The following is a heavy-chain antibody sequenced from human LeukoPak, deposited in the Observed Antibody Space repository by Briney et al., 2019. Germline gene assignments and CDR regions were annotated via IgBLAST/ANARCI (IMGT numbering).Heavy chain of an antibody. CDR3: ARDRNKWGDYYYYGMDV. D-gene: IGHD1-26*01. Sequence: GGSLRLSCAASGFTFSSYAMHWVRQAPGKGLEWVAVISYDGSNKYYADSVKGRFTISRDNSKNTLYLQMDSLRAEDTAVYYCARDRNKWGDYYYYGMDVWGQGTTVTVSS. J-gene: IGHJ6*02. V-gene: IGHV3-30*04. CDR2: ISYDGSNK. CDR1: GFTFSSYA.